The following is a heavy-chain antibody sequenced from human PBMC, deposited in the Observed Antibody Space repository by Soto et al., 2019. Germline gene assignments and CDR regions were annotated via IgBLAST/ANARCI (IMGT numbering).Heavy chain of an antibody. D-gene: IGHD3-16*02. Sequence: QVQLVQSGDEVRKPGSSVKVSCKASGYIFVNYGIAWVRQAPGQGLEWMGWISPYCGNTHYASKVQGRLTMTTDKSTSTAYMDLGSLTSDDTAVYYCAIMDNYVIPTPQDVWGQGTTVTVSS. CDR1: GYIFVNYG. CDR2: ISPYCGNT. V-gene: IGHV1-18*01. J-gene: IGHJ6*02. CDR3: AIMDNYVIPTPQDV.